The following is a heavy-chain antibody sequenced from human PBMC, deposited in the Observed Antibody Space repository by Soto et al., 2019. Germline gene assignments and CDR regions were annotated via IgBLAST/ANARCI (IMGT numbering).Heavy chain of an antibody. CDR1: GFTFSSYA. D-gene: IGHD3-22*01. CDR3: ESTYYYDSSGYHDAFDI. Sequence: QVQLVESGGGVVQPGRSLRLSCAASGFTFSSYAMHWVRQAPGKGLAWVAVISYDGSNKYYADCVKGRFPISRDNSKNTLYLQMNSRSAEDTAVYYCESTYYYDSSGYHDAFDIWGQGTMVTVSS. J-gene: IGHJ3*02. V-gene: IGHV3-30-3*01. CDR2: ISYDGSNK.